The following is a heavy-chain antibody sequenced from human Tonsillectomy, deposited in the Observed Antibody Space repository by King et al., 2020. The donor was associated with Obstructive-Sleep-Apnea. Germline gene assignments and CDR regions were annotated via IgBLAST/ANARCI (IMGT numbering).Heavy chain of an antibody. CDR2: ITQDGSQN. D-gene: IGHD2-15*01. CDR3: ARDGAAISSWW. J-gene: IGHJ4*02. Sequence: VQLVESGGGLFQPGGSLRISCAASGVTFSSYWMSWCRQAPGKGLEWGANITQDGSQNYYVDSVKGRVTISRDNAKNSLYLQMNSLRAEDTAVYYCARDGAAISSWWWGQGTLVTVSS. CDR1: GVTFSSYW. V-gene: IGHV3-7*03.